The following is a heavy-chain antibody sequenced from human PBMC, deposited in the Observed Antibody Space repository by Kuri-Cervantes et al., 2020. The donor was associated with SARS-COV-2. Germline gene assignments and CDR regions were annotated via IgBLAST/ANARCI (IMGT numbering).Heavy chain of an antibody. CDR3: ARHIGMTRATYDRALDS. D-gene: IGHD3-3*01. J-gene: IGHJ4*02. CDR1: GGSISSSSYY. CDR2: IYYSGST. V-gene: IGHV4-39*01. Sequence: SETLSLTCTVSGGSISSSSYYWGWIRQPPGKGLEWIGSIYYSGSTYYNPSLMSRVTISVDTPQNQFSLKLTSVTAADTAMYYCARHIGMTRATYDRALDSWGQGALVTVSS.